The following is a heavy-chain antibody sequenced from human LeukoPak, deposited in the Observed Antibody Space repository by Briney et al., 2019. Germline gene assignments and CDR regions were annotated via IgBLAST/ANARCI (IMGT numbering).Heavy chain of an antibody. J-gene: IGHJ4*02. CDR2: INPNSGGT. V-gene: IGHV1-2*02. CDR1: GYTFTGHY. CDR3: SRDYGFYSGLYYFDY. D-gene: IGHD2-2*02. Sequence: GASVKVSCKASGYTFTGHYIHWVRQAPGQGLEWMGWINPNSGGTMYAQKFQGRVTMTRDTSISTAYMELSRLRSDDTAVYSCSRDYGFYSGLYYFDYWGQGTLVTVSS.